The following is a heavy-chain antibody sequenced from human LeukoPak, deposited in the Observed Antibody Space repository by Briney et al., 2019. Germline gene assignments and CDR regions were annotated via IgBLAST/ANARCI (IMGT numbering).Heavy chain of an antibody. CDR2: MNPNSGNT. CDR3: TRIYSCSWYGFWFDP. V-gene: IGHV1-8*01. D-gene: IGHD6-13*01. J-gene: IGHJ5*02. CDR1: GYTFTSYD. Sequence: GASVKLSCKASGYTFTSYDINRVRQATGQGLEWMGWMNPNSGNTGYAQKFQGRVTMTRNTSISTAYMELNRLTSEHTTVYYSTRIYSCSWYGFWFDPWGQGTLATVSS.